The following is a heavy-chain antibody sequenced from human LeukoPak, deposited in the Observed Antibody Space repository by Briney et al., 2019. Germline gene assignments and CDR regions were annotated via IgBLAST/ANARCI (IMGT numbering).Heavy chain of an antibody. V-gene: IGHV1-69*04. CDR1: GGTFSSYA. Sequence: SVKVSCKASGGTFSSYAISWVRQAPGQGLEWMGRIIPIFGIADYAQKFQGRVTITADKSTSTGYMELSSLRSEDTAVYYCERGDIVVVPAANAFDIWGQGTMVTVSS. J-gene: IGHJ3*02. CDR2: IIPIFGIA. CDR3: ERGDIVVVPAANAFDI. D-gene: IGHD2-2*01.